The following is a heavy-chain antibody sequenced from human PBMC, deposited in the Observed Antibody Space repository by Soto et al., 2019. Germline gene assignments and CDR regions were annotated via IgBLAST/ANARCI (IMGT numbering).Heavy chain of an antibody. CDR3: ARLKRDGNNYSPLYY. Sequence: GESQKSSCKGSGYSFTSYLIGWVRQLHGKGLEWMGIIYPGDSDTRYSPSFQGQVTISADKSISTAYLQWSSLKASDTAMYYCARLKRDGNNYSPLYYWGQGTLVTVSS. CDR2: IYPGDSDT. V-gene: IGHV5-51*01. CDR1: GYSFTSYL. J-gene: IGHJ4*02. D-gene: IGHD5-12*01.